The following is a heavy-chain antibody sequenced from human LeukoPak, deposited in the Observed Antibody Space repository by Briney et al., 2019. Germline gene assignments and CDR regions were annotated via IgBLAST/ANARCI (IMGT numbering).Heavy chain of an antibody. CDR2: INPSGGST. Sequence: ASVKVSCKASGYTFTSYYMHWVRQAPGQGLELMGIINPSGGSTSYAQKFQGRITMTRDTSTSTVYMELSSLRSEDTAVYYCATPQETPDYGGKDTRFDYWGQGTLVTVSS. CDR1: GYTFTSYY. J-gene: IGHJ4*02. V-gene: IGHV1-46*01. D-gene: IGHD4-23*01. CDR3: ATPQETPDYGGKDTRFDY.